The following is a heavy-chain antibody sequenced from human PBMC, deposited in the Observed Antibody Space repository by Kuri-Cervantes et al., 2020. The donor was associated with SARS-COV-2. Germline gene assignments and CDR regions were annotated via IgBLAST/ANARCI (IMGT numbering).Heavy chain of an antibody. CDR2: ISHDGKNK. CDR1: GFNFSRTD. CDR3: ARSVAGQWLDHGQGDLYYYYYGMDV. Sequence: GESLKISCAASGFNFSRTDMHWVRQAPGKGLEWVAVISHDGKNKKCIASGKGRFTISRDNSKNTLYLQMNSLRAEDTAVYYCARSVAGQWLDHGQGDLYYYYYGMDVWGQGTTVTVSS. D-gene: IGHD6-19*01. V-gene: IGHV3-30*03. J-gene: IGHJ6*02.